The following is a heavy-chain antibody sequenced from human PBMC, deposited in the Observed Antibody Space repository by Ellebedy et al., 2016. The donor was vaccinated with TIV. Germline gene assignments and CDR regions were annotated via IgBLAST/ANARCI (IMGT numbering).Heavy chain of an antibody. CDR1: GFTVSGDY. V-gene: IGHV3-53*01. CDR3: AGGTY. Sequence: PGGSLRLSCAAPGFTVSGDYMSWVRQAPGKGLEWVSIMDAGGNTHYPDPVKGRFTVSRDNSKNTLYLQMNSLRAEDTAVYYCAGGTYWGQGTLVTVSS. CDR2: MDAGGNT. J-gene: IGHJ4*02.